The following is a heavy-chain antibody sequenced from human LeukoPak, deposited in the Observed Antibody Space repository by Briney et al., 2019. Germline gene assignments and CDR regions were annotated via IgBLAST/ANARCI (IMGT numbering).Heavy chain of an antibody. V-gene: IGHV3-23*01. CDR3: ARDSGSSRFDY. CDR2: ISGSGGST. D-gene: IGHD1-26*01. CDR1: GFTFSSYA. Sequence: GGSLRLSCAASGFTFSSYAMSWVRQAPGKGLEWVSAISGSGGSTYYADSVKGRFTISRDNAKNSLYLQMNSLRAEDTAVYYCARDSGSSRFDYWGQGTLVTVSS. J-gene: IGHJ4*02.